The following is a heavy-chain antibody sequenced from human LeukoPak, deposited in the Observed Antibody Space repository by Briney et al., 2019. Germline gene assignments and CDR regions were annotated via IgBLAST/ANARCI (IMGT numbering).Heavy chain of an antibody. CDR2: IYYSGST. Sequence: PSETLSLTCTVSGGSISPYFWSWIRQPPGRGLEWIGYIYYSGSTTYNPSFKTRDTISVDTSNNQFSLRLTSVTAADTAVYYCARGGWLKSGDYFDNWGQGTLVTVSS. V-gene: IGHV4-59*01. D-gene: IGHD5-24*01. CDR3: ARGGWLKSGDYFDN. CDR1: GGSISPYF. J-gene: IGHJ4*02.